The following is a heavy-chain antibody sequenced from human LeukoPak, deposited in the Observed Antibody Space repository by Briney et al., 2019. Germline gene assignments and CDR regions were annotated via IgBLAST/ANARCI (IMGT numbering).Heavy chain of an antibody. CDR2: INPNSGGT. J-gene: IGHJ6*03. CDR1: GYTFTGYY. Sequence: GASVKVSCKASGYTFTGYYMHWVRQAPGQGLEWMGWINPNSGGTNYAQKFQGRVTMTRDTSISTAYMELSRLRSDDAAVYYCARVTSSGSPDPYYYYYYMDVWGKGTTVTISS. D-gene: IGHD5-12*01. V-gene: IGHV1-2*02. CDR3: ARVTSSGSPDPYYYYYYMDV.